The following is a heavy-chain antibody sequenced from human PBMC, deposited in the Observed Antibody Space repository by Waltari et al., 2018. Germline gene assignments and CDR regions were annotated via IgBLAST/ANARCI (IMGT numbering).Heavy chain of an antibody. CDR1: GGSIISYY. Sequence: QVQLQESGPGLVKPSETLSLTWTVSGGSIISYYWSWIRQPAGKGLEWIGRIYTSGSTNYNPSLKSRVTMSVDTSKNQFSLKLSSVTAADTAVYYCARGVVPAAILGYYYYYMDVWGKGTTVTISS. V-gene: IGHV4-4*07. CDR2: IYTSGST. J-gene: IGHJ6*03. CDR3: ARGVVPAAILGYYYYYMDV. D-gene: IGHD2-2*02.